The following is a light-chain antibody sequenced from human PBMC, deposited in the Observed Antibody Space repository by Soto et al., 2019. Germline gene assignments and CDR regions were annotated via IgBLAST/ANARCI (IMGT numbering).Light chain of an antibody. CDR2: DAS. V-gene: IGKV1-33*01. J-gene: IGKJ3*01. CDR3: QQYDNLPFT. Sequence: DIQMTQSPSSLSASVEDRVTITCQASQDISNYLNWYQQKPGKAPKLLIYDASNLETGVPSRFSGSGSGTDFTFTISSLQPEDIATYYCQQYDNLPFTFGPGTKVDIK. CDR1: QDISNY.